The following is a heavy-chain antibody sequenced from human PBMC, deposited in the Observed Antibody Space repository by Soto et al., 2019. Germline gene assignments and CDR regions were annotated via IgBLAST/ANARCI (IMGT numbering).Heavy chain of an antibody. CDR3: ERPSYWGGEGYSDYYGMAV. V-gene: IGHV5-51*01. CDR2: IYPGDSDT. CDR1: GYSFTSYW. J-gene: IGHJ6*04. D-gene: IGHD2-21*01. Sequence: VESLKISCKGSGYSFTSYWIGWVRQMPGKGLEWMGIIYPGDSDTRYSPSFQGQVTISADKSIGTAYLQWSSLKASDTAMYYCERPSYWGGEGYSDYYGMAVWGKGTKVTVAS.